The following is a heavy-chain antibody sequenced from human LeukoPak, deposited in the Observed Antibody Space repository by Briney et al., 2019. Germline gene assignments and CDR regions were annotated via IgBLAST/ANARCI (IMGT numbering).Heavy chain of an antibody. D-gene: IGHD2-2*02. Sequence: SETLSLTCTVSGGSISSYYWSWIRQPPGKGLEWIGYIYYSGSTNYNPSLKSRVTISVDTSKNQFSLKLGSVTAADTAVYYCAREPAAIPEGFYWGQGTLVTVSS. CDR2: IYYSGST. CDR1: GGSISSYY. J-gene: IGHJ4*02. V-gene: IGHV4-59*12. CDR3: AREPAAIPEGFY.